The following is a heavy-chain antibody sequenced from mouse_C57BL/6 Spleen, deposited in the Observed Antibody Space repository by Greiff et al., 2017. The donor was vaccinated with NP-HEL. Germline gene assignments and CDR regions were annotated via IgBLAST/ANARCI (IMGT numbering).Heavy chain of an antibody. Sequence: VQLQQSGAELVKAGASVKMFCKASGYTFTSYWMHWVKQRLGQGLEWFAETNPTNGRTYYNEKFKSKATLTVDKSSSTAYMLLSGPTFEDSAVYYCARSKKIVATYFDYWGQGTTLTVSS. CDR3: ARSKKIVATYFDY. CDR2: TNPTNGRT. D-gene: IGHD1-1*01. J-gene: IGHJ2*01. CDR1: GYTFTSYW. V-gene: IGHV1S81*02.